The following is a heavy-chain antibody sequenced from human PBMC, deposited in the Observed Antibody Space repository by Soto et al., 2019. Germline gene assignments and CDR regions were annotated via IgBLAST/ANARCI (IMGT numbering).Heavy chain of an antibody. CDR1: GGSFSGFY. D-gene: IGHD2-15*01. CDR3: VSKLGSCTGGSCNWYFDL. V-gene: IGHV4-34*01. CDR2: INQSGST. J-gene: IGHJ2*01. Sequence: QVQLQQWGAGLLKPSETLSLTCAVYGGSFSGFYWSWIRQPPGKGLEWIGEINQSGSTNYNPSLKSRVTISADTSKNQFSLQLSSVTAADTAVYYCVSKLGSCTGGSCNWYFDLWGRGTLVTVSS.